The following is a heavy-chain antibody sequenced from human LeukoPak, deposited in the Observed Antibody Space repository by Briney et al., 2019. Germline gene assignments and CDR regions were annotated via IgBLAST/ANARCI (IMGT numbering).Heavy chain of an antibody. D-gene: IGHD3-22*01. CDR2: IYYSGST. J-gene: IGHJ4*02. Sequence: SETLSLTCTVSGGSISSYYWSWIRQPPGKGLEWIGYIYYSGSTNYNPSLKSRVTISVDTSKNQFSLKLSSVTAADTAVYYCAREVSYDSSGYYYFDYWGQGTLVTVSS. CDR1: GGSISSYY. CDR3: AREVSYDSSGYYYFDY. V-gene: IGHV4-59*01.